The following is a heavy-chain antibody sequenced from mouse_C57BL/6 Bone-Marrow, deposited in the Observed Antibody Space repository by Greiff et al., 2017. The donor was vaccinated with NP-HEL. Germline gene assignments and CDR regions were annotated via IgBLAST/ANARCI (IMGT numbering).Heavy chain of an antibody. CDR3: ASYDYDPYYAMDY. D-gene: IGHD2-4*01. CDR2: INPNYGTT. J-gene: IGHJ4*01. Sequence: VQLKESGPELVKPGASVKISCKASGYSFTDYNMNWVKQSNGKSLEWIGVINPNYGTTSYNQKFKGKATLTVDQSSSTAYMQLNSLTSEDSAVYYCASYDYDPYYAMDYWGQGTSVTVSS. V-gene: IGHV1-39*01. CDR1: GYSFTDYN.